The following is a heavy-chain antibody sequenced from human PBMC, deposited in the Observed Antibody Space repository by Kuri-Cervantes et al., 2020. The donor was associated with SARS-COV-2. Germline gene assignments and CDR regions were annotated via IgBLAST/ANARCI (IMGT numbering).Heavy chain of an antibody. J-gene: IGHJ4*02. Sequence: GGSLRLSCTASGFTFGDYAMSWVRQAPGKGLEWVGFIRSKAYGGTTEYAASVKGRFTISRDDSKSIAYLKMNSLKTEDTAVYYCTRDDFWSGYSNYWGQGTLVTVSS. CDR2: IRSKAYGGTT. D-gene: IGHD3-3*01. V-gene: IGHV3-49*04. CDR3: TRDDFWSGYSNY. CDR1: GFTFGDYA.